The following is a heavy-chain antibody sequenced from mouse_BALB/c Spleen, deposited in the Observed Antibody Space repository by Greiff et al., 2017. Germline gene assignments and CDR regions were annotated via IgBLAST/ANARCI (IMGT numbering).Heavy chain of an antibody. CDR2: ISSGSSTI. V-gene: IGHV5-17*02. D-gene: IGHD1-1*02. Sequence: EVNVVESGGGLVQPGGSRKLSCAASGFTFSSFGMHWVRQAPGKGLEWVAYISSGSSTIYYADTFKGRFTISRDNPKNTLFLQMTSLVSEDTAVYYCARWGGSYYFGYWGQGTTLTVSS. J-gene: IGHJ2*01. CDR3: ARWGGSYYFGY. CDR1: GFTFSSFG.